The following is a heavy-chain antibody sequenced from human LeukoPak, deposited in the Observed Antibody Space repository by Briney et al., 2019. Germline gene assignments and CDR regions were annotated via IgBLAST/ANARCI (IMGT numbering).Heavy chain of an antibody. CDR2: IYAGGTA. D-gene: IGHD6-13*01. V-gene: IGHV4-4*07. J-gene: IGHJ4*02. Sequence: SETLSLTCTVSGGSISNYYWSWIRQPAGKGLEWIGRIYAGGTASYNPSLKSRVTISVDTSKNQFSLKLSSVTAADTAVYYCARDNSPNSSSWYGLDYWGQGTLVTVSS. CDR3: ARDNSPNSSSWYGLDY. CDR1: GGSISNYY.